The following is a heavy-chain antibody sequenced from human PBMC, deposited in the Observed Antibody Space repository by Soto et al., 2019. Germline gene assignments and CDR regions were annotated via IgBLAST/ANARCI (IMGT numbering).Heavy chain of an antibody. V-gene: IGHV4-31*03. CDR3: ARVYDFWSGYGPFDY. Sequence: SETLSLTCTVSAGYIRSVGYYWAWIRQHPGEGPEWIGNIYYTGSTNYNPSHESRVTISLDTSKNQFSLELTSVTAADTAVYYCARVYDFWSGYGPFDYWGQGSLVTVSS. CDR2: IYYTGST. J-gene: IGHJ4*02. D-gene: IGHD3-3*01. CDR1: AGYIRSVGYY.